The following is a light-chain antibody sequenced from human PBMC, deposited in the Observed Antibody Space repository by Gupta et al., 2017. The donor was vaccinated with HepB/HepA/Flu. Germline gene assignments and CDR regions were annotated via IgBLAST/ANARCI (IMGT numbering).Light chain of an antibody. CDR3: RQHNNYPPVS. J-gene: IGKJ2*03. V-gene: IGKV1-17*01. Sequence: DIQMTQSPSSLSASVGDRVTITCRASQGIRDDLAWYQQKPGKAPKRLIYTASNLESGVPSRFSGSGSGIELTLTISSRQQEDLATYYCRQHNNYPPVSFGQGTKLEI. CDR1: QGIRDD. CDR2: TAS.